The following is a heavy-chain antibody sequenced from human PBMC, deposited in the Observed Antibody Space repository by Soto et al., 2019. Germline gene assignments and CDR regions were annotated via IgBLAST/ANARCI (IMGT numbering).Heavy chain of an antibody. J-gene: IGHJ6*02. D-gene: IGHD3-10*01. CDR3: ARDDMVRGVIIMDV. CDR2: IIPIFGTA. Sequence: SVKVSCKASGGTFSSYAISWVRQAPGQGLEWMGGIIPIFGTANYAQKFQGRVTITADESTSTAYMELSSLRSEDTAVYYCARDDMVRGVIIMDVWGQGTTVTVYS. CDR1: GGTFSSYA. V-gene: IGHV1-69*13.